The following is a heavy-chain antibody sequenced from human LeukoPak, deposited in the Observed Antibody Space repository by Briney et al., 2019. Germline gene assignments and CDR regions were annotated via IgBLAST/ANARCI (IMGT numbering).Heavy chain of an antibody. CDR2: ITRSSGHI. CDR1: VFSFSDYG. CDR3: ARGTIVGPVYYFDS. Sequence: GGSLRLSCALSVFSFSDYGISWVRQAPGKGLEWVSAITRSSGHIYYADSVKGRFTISGDDSTKSVYLLSNSLRADYTALYYTARGTIVGPVYYFDSCGQGTLVTVSS. J-gene: IGHJ4*02. V-gene: IGHV3-21*01. D-gene: IGHD1-26*01.